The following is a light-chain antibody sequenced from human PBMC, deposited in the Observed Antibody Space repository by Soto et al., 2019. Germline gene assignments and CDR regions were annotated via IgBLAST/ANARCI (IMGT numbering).Light chain of an antibody. CDR3: QQYGSSPKT. CDR1: QSVSSSH. V-gene: IGKV3-20*01. J-gene: IGKJ1*01. CDR2: GAS. Sequence: EIVLTQSPGTLSLSPGERATLSCRASQSVSSSHLAWYQQEPGQAPRLLIYGASSRATGIPDRFSGSGSGTDFTLTIRRLEPEDFAVYYCQQYGSSPKTFGQGTKVEIK.